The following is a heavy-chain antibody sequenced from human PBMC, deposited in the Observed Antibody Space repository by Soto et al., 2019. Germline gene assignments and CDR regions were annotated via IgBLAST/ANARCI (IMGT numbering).Heavy chain of an antibody. CDR1: GYTFTSYA. J-gene: IGHJ4*02. CDR3: ARSIVVVTALDY. V-gene: IGHV1-3*05. D-gene: IGHD2-21*02. Sequence: QVQLVQSGAEEKKPGASVKVSCKASGYTFTSYAMHWVRQAPGQRLEWMGWINAGNGNTKYSQKFQGRVTITRDTSASTAERELSSLRSEDTAVYYCARSIVVVTALDYWGQGTLCTVSS. CDR2: INAGNGNT.